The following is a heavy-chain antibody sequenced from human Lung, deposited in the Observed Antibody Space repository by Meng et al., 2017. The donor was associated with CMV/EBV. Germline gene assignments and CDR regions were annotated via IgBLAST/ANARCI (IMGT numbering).Heavy chain of an antibody. CDR2: ISGSGGST. J-gene: IGHJ4*02. CDR1: GFTFSSYA. Sequence: GESLKISWAASGFTFSSYAMSWVRQAPGKGLEWVSAISGSGGSTYYADSVEGRFTISRDNSKNTLYLQMNSLRAEDTAVYYCAKDPVPAALYYFDYWGQGXLVTVSS. D-gene: IGHD2-2*01. CDR3: AKDPVPAALYYFDY. V-gene: IGHV3-23*01.